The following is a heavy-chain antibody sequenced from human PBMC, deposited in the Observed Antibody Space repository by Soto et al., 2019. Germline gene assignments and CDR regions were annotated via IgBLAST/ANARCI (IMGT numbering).Heavy chain of an antibody. CDR2: IYYSGST. D-gene: IGHD6-19*01. J-gene: IGHJ3*02. CDR3: ARGSTKIRGIAVAGDAFDI. V-gene: IGHV4-30-4*01. Sequence: SETLSLTCTVSGGSISSGDYYWSWIRQPPGKGLEWIGYIYYSGSTYYNPSLKSRVTISVDTSKNQFSLKLSSVTAADTAVYYCARGSTKIRGIAVAGDAFDIWGQGTMVTVSS. CDR1: GGSISSGDYY.